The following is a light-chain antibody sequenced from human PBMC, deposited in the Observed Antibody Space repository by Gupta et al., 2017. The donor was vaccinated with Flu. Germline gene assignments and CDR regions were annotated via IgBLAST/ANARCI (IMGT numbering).Light chain of an antibody. CDR2: EGS. Sequence: QSALTQPASVSGSPGQSITISCTGTNSDIGTYKFVSWYQQHAGKVPKLIISEGSKRTAGISNRFSGSKSGNTDSLTISGLQAEDESDYYCFSYVGDSSWVFGGGTRLP. V-gene: IGLV2-23*01. CDR3: FSYVGDSSWV. CDR1: NSDIGTYKF. J-gene: IGLJ3*02.